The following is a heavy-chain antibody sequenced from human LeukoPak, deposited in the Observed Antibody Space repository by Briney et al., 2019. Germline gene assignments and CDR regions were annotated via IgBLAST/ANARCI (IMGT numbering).Heavy chain of an antibody. J-gene: IGHJ4*02. V-gene: IGHV1-69*04. Sequence: SVKVSCKASGGTFSSYAISWVRQAPGQGLEWMGRIIPILGIANYAQKFQGRVTITADKSTSTAYMELSSLRPEDTAVYYCARDQNPKDNYYDSSGPHYWGQGTLVTVSS. D-gene: IGHD3-22*01. CDR3: ARDQNPKDNYYDSSGPHY. CDR1: GGTFSSYA. CDR2: IIPILGIA.